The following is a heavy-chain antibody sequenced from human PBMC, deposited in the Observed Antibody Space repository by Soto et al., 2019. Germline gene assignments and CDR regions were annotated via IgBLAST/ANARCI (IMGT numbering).Heavy chain of an antibody. CDR1: GGSISSSNW. CDR2: IYHSGST. CDR3: ARWWLGGYDSYFYY. J-gene: IGHJ4*02. D-gene: IGHD5-12*01. V-gene: IGHV4-4*02. Sequence: SETLSLTCAVSGGSISSSNWWSWVRQPPGKGLEWIGEIYHSGSTDYNPSLKSRLTISIDASKNQFSLKLSSVTAADTAVYYCARWWLGGYDSYFYYWGQGALVTVSS.